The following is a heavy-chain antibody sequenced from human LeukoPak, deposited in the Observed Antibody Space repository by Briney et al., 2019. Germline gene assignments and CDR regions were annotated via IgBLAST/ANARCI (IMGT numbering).Heavy chain of an antibody. Sequence: ASVKVSCKASGYTFTSYGISWVRQAPGQGLEWMGGSSAYNGNTNYAQKLQGRVTMTTDTSTSNAYMELRSLRSDDPAVYYSARGQYQLLRRDTAKYYFDYWGQGTPVTVSS. J-gene: IGHJ4*02. CDR3: ARGQYQLLRRDTAKYYFDY. D-gene: IGHD2-2*01. CDR1: GYTFTSYG. V-gene: IGHV1-18*04. CDR2: SSAYNGNT.